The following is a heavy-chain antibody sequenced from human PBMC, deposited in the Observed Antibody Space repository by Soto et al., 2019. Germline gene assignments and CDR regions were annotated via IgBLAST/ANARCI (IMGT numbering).Heavy chain of an antibody. CDR1: GYTFTSYG. Sequence: ASVKVSCKASGYTFTSYGISWVRQAPGQGLEWMGWISAYNGNTNYAQKLQGRVTMTTDTTTSTGYIEVRSLRTDDTAVDYYARGREGDAFDIWGHGTMCTVSS. CDR2: ISAYNGNT. D-gene: IGHD1-26*01. V-gene: IGHV1-18*01. J-gene: IGHJ3*02. CDR3: ARGREGDAFDI.